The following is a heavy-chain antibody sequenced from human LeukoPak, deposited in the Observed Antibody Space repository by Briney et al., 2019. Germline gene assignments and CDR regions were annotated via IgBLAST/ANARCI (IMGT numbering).Heavy chain of an antibody. CDR1: GFTFDEYA. D-gene: IGHD6-19*01. V-gene: IGHV3-9*01. J-gene: IGHJ4*02. CDR3: SKGGFRAWYSDD. CDR2: ISWNSGTI. Sequence: QPGRSLRLSCAASGFTFDEYAMHWVRQAPGKGLEWVSGISWNSGTIGYADSVRGGFTISRDNAKNSLYLQMDNLRAEDTAFYYCSKGGFRAWYSDDWGQGTLVTVSS.